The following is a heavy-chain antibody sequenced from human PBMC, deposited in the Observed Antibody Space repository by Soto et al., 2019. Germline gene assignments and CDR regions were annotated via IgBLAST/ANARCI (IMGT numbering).Heavy chain of an antibody. CDR3: ARVPDY. Sequence: TSETLSLTCTVSGGSISSSNSYWNWIRQPPGKGLEWIGYIYHSGSTYYNPSLKSRVTISVDRSKNQFSLKLSSVTAADTAVYYCARVPDYWGQGTLVTVSS. V-gene: IGHV4-30-2*01. CDR1: GGSISSSNSY. CDR2: IYHSGST. J-gene: IGHJ4*02.